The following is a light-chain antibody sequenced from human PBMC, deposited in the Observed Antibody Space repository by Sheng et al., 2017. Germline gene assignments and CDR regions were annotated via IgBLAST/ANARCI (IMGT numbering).Light chain of an antibody. CDR2: NDR. Sequence: SYVLTQPPSVSVAPDRRPRLHVKETTLEVKVCTGISRGQARPLVMVVHNDRDRPSGIPERFSGSNSVNTATLTITSVEAGDEADYYCQVWDSSTNHVVFGRGTTLTVL. CDR3: QVWDSSTNHVV. J-gene: IGLJ2*01. V-gene: IGLV3-21*02. CDR1: TLEVKV.